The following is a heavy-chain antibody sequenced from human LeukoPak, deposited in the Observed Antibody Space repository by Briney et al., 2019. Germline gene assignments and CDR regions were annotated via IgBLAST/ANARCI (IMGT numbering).Heavy chain of an antibody. CDR2: ISGSGGST. D-gene: IGHD3-3*01. V-gene: IGHV3-23*01. CDR1: GFTFSSYA. CDR3: AQKFWSGYDWFDP. J-gene: IGHJ5*02. Sequence: PGGSLRLSCAASGFTFSSYAMSWVREAPGKGLEGVSAISGSGGSTYYADSVKGRFTISRDNSKKTLYLQMNSLSAEDTAVYYCAQKFWSGYDWFDPWGQGTLVTVSS.